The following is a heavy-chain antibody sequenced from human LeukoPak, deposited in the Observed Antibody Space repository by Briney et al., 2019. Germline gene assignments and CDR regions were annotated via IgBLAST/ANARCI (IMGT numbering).Heavy chain of an antibody. CDR1: GGSISSHY. V-gene: IGHV4-59*11. D-gene: IGHD3-3*01. CDR3: ARDVRYRDFWSGYYYYYMDV. J-gene: IGHJ6*03. CDR2: IYYSGST. Sequence: SETLSLTCTVSGGSISSHYWSWIRQPPGKGLEWIGYIYYSGSTNYNPSLKSRVTISVDTSKNQFSLKLSSVTAADTAVYYCARDVRYRDFWSGYYYYYMDVWGKGTTVTVSS.